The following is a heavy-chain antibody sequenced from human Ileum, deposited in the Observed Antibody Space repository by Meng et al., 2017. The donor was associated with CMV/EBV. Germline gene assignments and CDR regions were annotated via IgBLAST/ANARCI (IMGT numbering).Heavy chain of an antibody. V-gene: IGHV1-2*06. CDR3: ARSLPNWAP. CDR1: GYTFTDFS. Sequence: KVSCKASGYTFTDFSMHWVRQAPGQGLEWMGRINPNSGDTNYAQQFQGRVTMTRDTSISTVYMELSNLRSDDTAVYYCARSLPNWAPRGQGSLVTVSS. D-gene: IGHD2-8*01. J-gene: IGHJ5*02. CDR2: INPNSGDT.